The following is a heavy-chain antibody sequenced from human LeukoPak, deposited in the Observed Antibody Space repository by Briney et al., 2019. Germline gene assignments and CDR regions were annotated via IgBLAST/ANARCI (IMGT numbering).Heavy chain of an antibody. Sequence: GGSLRLSCAASGFTFSTNSMNWVRQAPGKGLEWISYITSTSSAKYYADSVKGRFTISRDNAKNLLYLQTNSLRDEDTALYYCARDTNWGFDYWGQGTLVTVSS. CDR2: ITSTSSAK. V-gene: IGHV3-48*02. CDR3: ARDTNWGFDY. CDR1: GFTFSTNS. D-gene: IGHD7-27*01. J-gene: IGHJ4*02.